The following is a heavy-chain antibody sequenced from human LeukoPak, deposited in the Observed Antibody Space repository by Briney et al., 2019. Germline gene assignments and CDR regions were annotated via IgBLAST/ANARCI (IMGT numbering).Heavy chain of an antibody. D-gene: IGHD1-26*01. V-gene: IGHV4-59*01. Sequence: SETLSLTCTVSGDSISSYYWTWLRQPPGKGLEWIGYIYYSGSTNYNPSLKSRVTISVDTSKNQFSLKLTSVTAADTAVYYCARGVNSGYFDYCGQGTLVTVSS. J-gene: IGHJ4*02. CDR3: ARGVNSGYFDY. CDR1: GDSISSYY. CDR2: IYYSGST.